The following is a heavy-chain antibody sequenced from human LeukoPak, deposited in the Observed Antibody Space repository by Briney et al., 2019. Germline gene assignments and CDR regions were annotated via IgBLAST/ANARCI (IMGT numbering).Heavy chain of an antibody. D-gene: IGHD3-10*01. CDR1: GYTFTSYG. V-gene: IGHV1-18*01. Sequence: GASVKVSCKASGYTFTSYGISWVRQAPGQGLEWMGWISAYNGDTHSAQKFQGRVSMTGDTSITTAYMELSSLTSDDTAVYYCASGAQYGLWGVPYFYYMHVWGTGTTVTVSS. J-gene: IGHJ6*03. CDR2: ISAYNGDT. CDR3: ASGAQYGLWGVPYFYYMHV.